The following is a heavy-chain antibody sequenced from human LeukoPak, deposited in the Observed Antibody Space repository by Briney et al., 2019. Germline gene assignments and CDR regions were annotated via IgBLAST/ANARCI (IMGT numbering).Heavy chain of an antibody. J-gene: IGHJ4*02. CDR3: ARGSSWYNY. Sequence: SETLSLTGTVSGGSISSYYWSWIRQPPGKGLEWIGYIYYRGSTNHHPSLKSRVTISVDTSKNQFSLKLSSVTAAHTAVYYCARGSSWYNYWGQGTLVTVSS. CDR2: IYYRGST. CDR1: GGSISSYY. V-gene: IGHV4-59*01. D-gene: IGHD6-13*01.